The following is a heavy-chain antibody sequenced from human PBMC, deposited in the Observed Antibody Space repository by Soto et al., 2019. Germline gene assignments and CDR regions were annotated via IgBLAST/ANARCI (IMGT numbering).Heavy chain of an antibody. CDR2: IIPIFGTA. CDR3: ARDLVGSTYYYDSSGRSYYYYYGMDV. CDR1: GGTFSSYA. D-gene: IGHD3-22*01. Sequence: SLKVSCKASGGTFSSYAISWVRQAPGQGLEWMGGIIPIFGTANYAQKFQGRVTITADESTSTAYMELSSLRSEDTAVYYCARDLVGSTYYYDSSGRSYYYYYGMDVWGQGTTVTVSS. J-gene: IGHJ6*02. V-gene: IGHV1-69*13.